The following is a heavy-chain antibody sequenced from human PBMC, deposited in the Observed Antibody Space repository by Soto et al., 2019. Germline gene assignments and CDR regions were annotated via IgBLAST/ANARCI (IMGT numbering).Heavy chain of an antibody. CDR2: ISSSSSYI. Sequence: PXASLRLSCAASGFTFSSYSMNWVRQAPGKGLEWVSSISSSSSYIYYADSVKGRFTISRDNAKNSLYLQMNSLRAEDTAVYYCARDGYCTNGVCYIPYYYYGMDVWGQGTTVTVSS. CDR3: ARDGYCTNGVCYIPYYYYGMDV. J-gene: IGHJ6*02. D-gene: IGHD2-8*01. V-gene: IGHV3-21*01. CDR1: GFTFSSYS.